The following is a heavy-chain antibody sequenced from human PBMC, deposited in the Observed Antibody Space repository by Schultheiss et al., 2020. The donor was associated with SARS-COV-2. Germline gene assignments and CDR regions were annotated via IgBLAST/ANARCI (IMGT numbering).Heavy chain of an antibody. V-gene: IGHV4-59*08. CDR3: ASRIAVAAYDY. D-gene: IGHD6-19*01. J-gene: IGHJ4*02. CDR1: GGSISSYY. Sequence: GSLRLSCTVSGGSISSYYWSWIRQPPGKGLEWIGYIYYSGSTNYNPSLKSRVTMSIDTSKNQFSLKLSSVTAADTAVYYCASRIAVAAYDYWGQGTLVTVSS. CDR2: IYYSGST.